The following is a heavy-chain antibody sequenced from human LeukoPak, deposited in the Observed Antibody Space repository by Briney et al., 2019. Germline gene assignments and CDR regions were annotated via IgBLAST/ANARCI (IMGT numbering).Heavy chain of an antibody. D-gene: IGHD3-3*01. CDR3: ARDGGYDFWSGYYQDY. CDR2: ISYDANIGSNK. CDR1: GFTFSRYA. J-gene: IGHJ4*02. Sequence: GRSLRLSCATSGFTFSRYAMHWFRKAPGKGLEWVALISYDANIGSNKYYADSVKGRFTISRDNSKNTLYLQMNSLRAEDTAVYYCARDGGYDFWSGYYQDYWGQGTLVTVSS. V-gene: IGHV3-30-3*01.